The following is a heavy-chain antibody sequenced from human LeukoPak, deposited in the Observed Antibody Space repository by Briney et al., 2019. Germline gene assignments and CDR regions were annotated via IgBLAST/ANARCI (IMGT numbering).Heavy chain of an antibody. J-gene: IGHJ3*02. Sequence: GGSLRLSCAASGFTFSDYYMTWIRQAPGKGLEWVSYISTSGTTIYYADSVKGRFTISRDNAKNSLYLQMNSLRAEDTAVYYCARGLYDSSGYGAFDIWGQGTMVTVSP. CDR2: ISTSGTTI. V-gene: IGHV3-11*01. D-gene: IGHD3-22*01. CDR3: ARGLYDSSGYGAFDI. CDR1: GFTFSDYY.